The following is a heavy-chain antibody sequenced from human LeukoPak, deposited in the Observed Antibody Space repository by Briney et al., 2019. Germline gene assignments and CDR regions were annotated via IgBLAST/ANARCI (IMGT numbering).Heavy chain of an antibody. CDR3: ARATFDSRGYYYEGEY. V-gene: IGHV4-34*01. J-gene: IGHJ4*02. Sequence: SETLSLTCAVYGGSLSDYYWNWIRQSPGKGLEWIGEINHSGSTNYNPSLKSRVTISVDTSKNQFSLKLSSVTAADTAVYYCARATFDSRGYYYEGEYWGQGTLVTVSS. CDR2: INHSGST. D-gene: IGHD3-22*01. CDR1: GGSLSDYY.